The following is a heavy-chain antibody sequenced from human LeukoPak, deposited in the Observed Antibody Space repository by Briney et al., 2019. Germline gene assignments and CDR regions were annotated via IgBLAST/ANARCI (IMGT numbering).Heavy chain of an antibody. J-gene: IGHJ4*02. V-gene: IGHV3-11*04. D-gene: IGHD3-22*01. CDR3: ARDPYYYDSSGYYYGSKIDY. Sequence: PGGSLRLSCAASGFTFSDYYMSWIRQAPGKGLEWVSYISSSGSTIYYADSVKGRFTISRDNAKNSLYLQMNSLRAEDTAVYYCARDPYYYDSSGYYYGSKIDYWGQGTLVTVSS. CDR2: ISSSGSTI. CDR1: GFTFSDYY.